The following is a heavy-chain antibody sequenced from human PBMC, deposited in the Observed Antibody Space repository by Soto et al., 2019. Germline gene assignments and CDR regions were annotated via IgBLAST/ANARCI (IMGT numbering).Heavy chain of an antibody. CDR3: ARGVGIHYDTAMCQYYYFCMDV. CDR2: ISAYNGNT. CDR1: GYTFTSYG. Sequence: QVQLVQSGAEVKKPGASVKVSCKASGYTFTSYGISWVRQAPGQGLEWMGWISAYNGNTNYAQKLQGRVTMTTDTSTSTAYMELRSLRSDDTAVYYCARGVGIHYDTAMCQYYYFCMDVWGQGTTVTVSS. J-gene: IGHJ6*02. D-gene: IGHD5-18*01. V-gene: IGHV1-18*01.